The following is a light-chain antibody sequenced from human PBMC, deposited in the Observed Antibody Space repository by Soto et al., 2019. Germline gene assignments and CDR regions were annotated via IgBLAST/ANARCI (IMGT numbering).Light chain of an antibody. Sequence: EIVMTQSPATLSLSPGERATLSCRASQSVSSNLAWYQQKRGQGPRLLIYGASTRASGIPARFSGSGSGTEYTRPTSSLQPEDFAVYFCRQHSNWSSGTFGPGTTVDIK. J-gene: IGKJ3*01. V-gene: IGKV3D-15*01. CDR2: GAS. CDR1: QSVSSN. CDR3: RQHSNWSSGT.